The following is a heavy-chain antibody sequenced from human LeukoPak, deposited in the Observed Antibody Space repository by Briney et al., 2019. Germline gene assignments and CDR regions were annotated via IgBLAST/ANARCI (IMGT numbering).Heavy chain of an antibody. CDR1: GGSISSGDYY. CDR3: ARSQTAMVTFDY. V-gene: IGHV4-30-4*08. J-gene: IGHJ4*02. CDR2: IYYSGST. Sequence: SQTLSLTCTVSGGSISSGDYYWSWIRQPPGKGLEWIGYIYYSGSTYYNPSLKSRVTISVDTSKNQFSLKLSSVTAADTAVYYCARSQTAMVTFDYWGQGTLVTVFS. D-gene: IGHD5-18*01.